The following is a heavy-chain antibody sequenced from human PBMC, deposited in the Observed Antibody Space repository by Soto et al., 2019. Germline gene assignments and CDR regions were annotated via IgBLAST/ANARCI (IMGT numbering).Heavy chain of an antibody. CDR1: GGSLSSYY. CDR2: IYYSGST. D-gene: IGHD3-22*01. CDR3: ARESHYYDSSGYYSHFDY. J-gene: IGHJ4*02. Sequence: QVQLQESGPGLVKPSETLSLTCTVSGGSLSSYYWSWIRQPQGKGLEWIGYIYYSGSTNYNPSLKRRVTITVDTSKHHFSLNLSSVTAADTAVYYCARESHYYDSSGYYSHFDYWGQGTLVTVSS. V-gene: IGHV4-59*01.